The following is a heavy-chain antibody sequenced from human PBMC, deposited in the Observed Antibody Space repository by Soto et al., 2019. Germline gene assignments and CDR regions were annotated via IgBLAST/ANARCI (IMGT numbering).Heavy chain of an antibody. CDR3: AKAHRRDGYNWDFDY. Sequence: PGGSLRLSCAASGFTFSSYAMSWVRQAPGKGLEWGSAISGSGGSTYYADSVKGRFTSSRDNSKNTLYLQMNSLRAEDTAVYYCAKAHRRDGYNWDFDYWGQGTLVTVSS. CDR2: ISGSGGST. J-gene: IGHJ4*02. V-gene: IGHV3-23*01. D-gene: IGHD5-12*01. CDR1: GFTFSSYA.